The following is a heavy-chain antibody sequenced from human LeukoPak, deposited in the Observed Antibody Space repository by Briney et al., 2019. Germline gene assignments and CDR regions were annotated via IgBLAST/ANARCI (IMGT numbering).Heavy chain of an antibody. V-gene: IGHV1-2*02. CDR1: GYTFTAYY. J-gene: IGHJ3*02. CDR3: ARGKYYYDSSGYQIRAFDI. D-gene: IGHD3-22*01. Sequence: ASVKVSCKASGYTFTAYYLHWVRQAPGQGLEWMGWINPNTGGTNYTQKFQGRVTMTRDTSISTAYMELSRLRSDDTAVYYCARGKYYYDSSGYQIRAFDIWGQGTMVTVSS. CDR2: INPNTGGT.